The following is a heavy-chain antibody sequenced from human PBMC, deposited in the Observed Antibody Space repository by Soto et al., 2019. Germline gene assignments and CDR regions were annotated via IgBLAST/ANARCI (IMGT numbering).Heavy chain of an antibody. CDR3: ARDRYGGFDY. CDR1: GGSINSKSYF. Sequence: QLQLQESGPGLVKPSETLSLTCSVSGGSINSKSYFWGWIRQTPGKGLEWIASINYVGKTYYSPSLRSRLAISVDTSKNPFSLRLSSVTAADTAVYYCARDRYGGFDYWGLGTLVTVSS. D-gene: IGHD3-9*01. CDR2: INYVGKT. J-gene: IGHJ4*02. V-gene: IGHV4-39*02.